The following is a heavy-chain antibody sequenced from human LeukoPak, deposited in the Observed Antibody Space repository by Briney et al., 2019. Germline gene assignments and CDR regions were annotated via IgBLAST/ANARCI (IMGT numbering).Heavy chain of an antibody. CDR3: ARARSLWFNWFDP. D-gene: IGHD3-10*01. CDR1: GGSISSYY. V-gene: IGHV4-59*01. Sequence: SETLSLTCTVSGGSISSYYWSWIRQPPGKGLEWIGYIYYSGCTNYNPSLKSRVTISVDTSKNQFSLKLSSVTAADTAVYYCARARSLWFNWFDPWGQGTLVTVSS. CDR2: IYYSGCT. J-gene: IGHJ5*02.